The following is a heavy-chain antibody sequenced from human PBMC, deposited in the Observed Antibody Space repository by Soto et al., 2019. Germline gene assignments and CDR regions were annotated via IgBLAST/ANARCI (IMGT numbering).Heavy chain of an antibody. CDR2: IYYSGRT. J-gene: IGHJ6*02. V-gene: IGHV4-31*03. Sequence: QVQLQESGPGLVKPSQTLSLTCTVSGGSISSGGYYWSWIRQHPGKGLEWIGYIYYSGRTYYNPSLKSRVTIAVDTSKNQFSLQLSPVTAADTAVYYCASAHPPSYYNGMDVWGQGTTVTVSS. CDR1: GGSISSGGYY. CDR3: ASAHPPSYYNGMDV.